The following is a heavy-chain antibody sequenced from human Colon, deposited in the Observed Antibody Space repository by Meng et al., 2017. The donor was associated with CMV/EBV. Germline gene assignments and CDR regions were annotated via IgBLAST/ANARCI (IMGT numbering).Heavy chain of an antibody. D-gene: IGHD1-1*01. J-gene: IGHJ4*02. CDR3: ARGRPNWSGVLDY. Sequence: QVSLVRCGAEVKGPGASVLFSCRSSGYTFTSYGINWVRQAPGQGLEWMGWISGSTGYTNRAQKFQGRVTMTTDTSTSTAYLALTSLTSNDTAVYYCARGRPNWSGVLDYWGQGTLVTVSS. V-gene: IGHV1-18*01. CDR1: GYTFTSYG. CDR2: ISGSTGYT.